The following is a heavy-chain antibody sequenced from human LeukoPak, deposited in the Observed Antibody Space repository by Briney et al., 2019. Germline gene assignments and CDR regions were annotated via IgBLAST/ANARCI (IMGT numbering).Heavy chain of an antibody. Sequence: GESLKISCKGSGYSFTSYWIGWVRQMPGKGLEWMGIIYPGDSDTRYSPSFQGQVTISADKSISTAYLQWSSLKASDTAMYYCARGGVVLRYFDWLFTSDYWGQGTLVTVSS. D-gene: IGHD3-9*01. J-gene: IGHJ4*02. CDR3: ARGGVVLRYFDWLFTSDY. CDR2: IYPGDSDT. CDR1: GYSFTSYW. V-gene: IGHV5-51*01.